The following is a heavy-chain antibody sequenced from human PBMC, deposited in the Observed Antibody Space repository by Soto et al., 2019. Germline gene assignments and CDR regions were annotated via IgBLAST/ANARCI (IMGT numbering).Heavy chain of an antibody. J-gene: IGHJ4*02. CDR2: IWYDGSNK. CDR1: GFTFSSYG. Sequence: GGSLRLSCAASGFTFSSYGMHWVRQAPGKGLEWVAVIWYDGSNKYYADSVKGRFTISRDNSKNTLYLQMNSMRAEDTAVYYCARDMYYYDSSGSRDYWGQGTLVTVSS. V-gene: IGHV3-33*01. D-gene: IGHD3-22*01. CDR3: ARDMYYYDSSGSRDY.